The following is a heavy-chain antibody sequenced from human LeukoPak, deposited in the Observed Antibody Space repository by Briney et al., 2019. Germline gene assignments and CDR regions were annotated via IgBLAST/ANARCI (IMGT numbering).Heavy chain of an antibody. CDR1: GGSFSGYY. V-gene: IGHV4-34*01. Sequence: KSSETLSLTCAVYGGSFSGYYWSWIRQPPGKGLEWIGETNHSGSTNYNPSLKSRVTISVDTSKNQFSLKLSSVTAADTAVYYCARRIGSSWFFYYFDYWGQGTLVTVSS. D-gene: IGHD6-13*01. CDR3: ARRIGSSWFFYYFDY. J-gene: IGHJ4*02. CDR2: TNHSGST.